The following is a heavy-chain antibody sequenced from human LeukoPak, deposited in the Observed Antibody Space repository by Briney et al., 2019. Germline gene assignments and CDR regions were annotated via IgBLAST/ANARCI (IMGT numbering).Heavy chain of an antibody. CDR3: AREGDFWSGYDY. CDR2: ISSNGGST. D-gene: IGHD3-3*01. CDR1: GFTFSSYA. J-gene: IGHJ4*02. Sequence: GGSLRLSCAASGFTFSSYAMHWVRQAPGKGLEYVSAISSNGGSTYYANSAKGRFTISRDNSKNTLYLQMGSLRAEDMAVYYCAREGDFWSGYDYWGQGTLVTVSS. V-gene: IGHV3-64*01.